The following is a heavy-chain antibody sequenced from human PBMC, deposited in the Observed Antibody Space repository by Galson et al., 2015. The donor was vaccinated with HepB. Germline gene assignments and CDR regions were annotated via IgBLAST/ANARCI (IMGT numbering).Heavy chain of an antibody. D-gene: IGHD6-19*01. CDR1: GGSISSYY. CDR2: IYYSGST. CDR3: ARSGSSGSGWYLDFDY. Sequence: ETLSLTCTVSGGSISSYYWSWIRQPPGKGLEWIGYIYYSGSTNYNPSLKSRVTISVDTSKNQFSLKLSSVTAADTAVYYCARSGSSGSGWYLDFDYWGQGTLVTVSS. V-gene: IGHV4-59*01. J-gene: IGHJ4*02.